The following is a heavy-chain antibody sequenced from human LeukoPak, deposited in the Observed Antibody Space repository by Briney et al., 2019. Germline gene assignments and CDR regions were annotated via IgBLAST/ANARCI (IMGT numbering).Heavy chain of an antibody. Sequence: PSETLSLTCAVYGGSFSGYYWSWIRQPPGKGLEWIGEINHSGSTNYNPSLKSRVTISVDTSKNQFSLKLSSVTAADTAVYYCARDSQNHYYDSSGYHDAFDIWGQGTMVTVSS. J-gene: IGHJ3*02. CDR3: ARDSQNHYYDSSGYHDAFDI. CDR1: GGSFSGYY. CDR2: INHSGST. D-gene: IGHD3-22*01. V-gene: IGHV4-34*09.